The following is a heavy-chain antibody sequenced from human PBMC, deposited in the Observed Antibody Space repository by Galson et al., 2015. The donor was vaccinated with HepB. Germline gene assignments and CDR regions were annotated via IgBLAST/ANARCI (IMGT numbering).Heavy chain of an antibody. J-gene: IGHJ6*03. CDR2: ISSSSSYI. CDR3: ARSPPRYCSGGSCYSGYYYYYMDV. Sequence: SLRLSCAASGFTFSSHSMNWVRQAPGKGLEWVSSISSSSSYIYYADSVKGRFTISRDNAKNSLYLQMNSLRAEDTAVYYCARSPPRYCSGGSCYSGYYYYYMDVWCKGTTVTVSS. V-gene: IGHV3-21*01. CDR1: GFTFSSHS. D-gene: IGHD2-15*01.